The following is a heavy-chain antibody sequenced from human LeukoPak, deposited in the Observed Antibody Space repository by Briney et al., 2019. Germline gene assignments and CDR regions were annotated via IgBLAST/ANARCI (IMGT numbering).Heavy chain of an antibody. CDR2: ISWNSGSI. J-gene: IGHJ4*02. V-gene: IGHV3-9*01. Sequence: PGGSLRLSCAASEFTFDDYAMHWVRQAPGKGLEWVSGISWNSGSIGYADSVKGRFTISRDNAKNSLYLQMNSLRAEDTALYYCAKEGQWLDKYYLDYWGQGTLVTVSS. CDR3: AKEGQWLDKYYLDY. D-gene: IGHD6-19*01. CDR1: EFTFDDYA.